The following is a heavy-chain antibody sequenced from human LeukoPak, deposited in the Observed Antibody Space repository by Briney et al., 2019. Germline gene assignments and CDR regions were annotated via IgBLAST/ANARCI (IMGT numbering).Heavy chain of an antibody. Sequence: PGGSLRLSCAATGFTFDDYAMHWVRQAPGKGLEWVSGISWNSGSIGYADSVKGRFTISRDNAKNSLYLQMNSLRAEDTALYYCAKARYDTYFDYWGQGTLVTVSS. CDR1: GFTFDDYA. CDR2: ISWNSGSI. V-gene: IGHV3-9*01. D-gene: IGHD3-22*01. CDR3: AKARYDTYFDY. J-gene: IGHJ4*02.